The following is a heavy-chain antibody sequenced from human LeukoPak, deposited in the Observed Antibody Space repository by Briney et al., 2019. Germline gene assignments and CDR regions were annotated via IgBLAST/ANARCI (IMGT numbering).Heavy chain of an antibody. V-gene: IGHV3-23*01. D-gene: IGHD1-26*01. CDR2: ITATGDTA. Sequence: PGGSLRLSCVASGFTFTKCAMSWVRQAPGKGLEWVAIITATGDTAYYADSVKGRFTISRDNSKNTLYLQMNSLRAEDTAVYYCARHTTEATFDYWGQGTLVTVSS. CDR1: GFTFTKCA. J-gene: IGHJ4*02. CDR3: ARHTTEATFDY.